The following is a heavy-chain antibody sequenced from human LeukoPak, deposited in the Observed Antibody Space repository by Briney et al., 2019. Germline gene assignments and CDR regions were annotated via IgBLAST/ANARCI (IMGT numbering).Heavy chain of an antibody. J-gene: IGHJ5*02. CDR3: ARGFRVVPKPKPSYNWFDP. CDR1: GFTFSSYW. CDR2: INGDGRNI. D-gene: IGHD2-15*01. V-gene: IGHV3-74*01. Sequence: SGGSLRLSCVASGFTFSSYWMHWVRQDPRKGLVWVSRINGDGRNINYADSVRGRFTISGDNAKNTLYLQMNTLRVEDTAVYYCARGFRVVPKPKPSYNWFDPWGQGTLVTVSS.